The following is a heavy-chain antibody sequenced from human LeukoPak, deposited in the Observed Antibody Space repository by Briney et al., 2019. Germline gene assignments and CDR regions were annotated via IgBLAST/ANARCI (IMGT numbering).Heavy chain of an antibody. V-gene: IGHV4-34*01. D-gene: IGHD6-19*01. CDR1: GGSFSGYY. CDR2: INHTART. J-gene: IGHJ4*02. CDR3: ARGTKLGYSSGWSHYFAY. Sequence: SETLSLTCAVYGGSFSGYYWSWIRQPPGKGWEWIGEINHTARTNYSPSLTSRVTISVAPSTCQLSLKLRSVTASDTAVYNCARGTKLGYSSGWSHYFAYWGQGNLVTVSS.